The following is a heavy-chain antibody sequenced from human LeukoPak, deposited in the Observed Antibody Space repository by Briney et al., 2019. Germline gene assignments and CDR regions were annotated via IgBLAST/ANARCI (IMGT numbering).Heavy chain of an antibody. V-gene: IGHV3-21*01. Sequence: GGSLRLSCAASGFTFSSYSMNWVRQAPGKGLEWVSSISSSSSYIYYADSVKGRFTISRDNAKNSLSLQVNSLSAEDTAVYYCARSRSGYYEDYWGQGTLVTVSS. CDR3: ARSRSGYYEDY. D-gene: IGHD3-22*01. J-gene: IGHJ4*02. CDR2: ISSSSSYI. CDR1: GFTFSSYS.